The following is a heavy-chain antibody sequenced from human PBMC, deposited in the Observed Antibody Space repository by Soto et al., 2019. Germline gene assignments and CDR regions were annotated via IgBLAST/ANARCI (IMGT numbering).Heavy chain of an antibody. CDR1: GNTFTSYG. D-gene: IGHD3-10*01. CDR3: ARDTAYYYGSGSSSYYFDY. CDR2: INPSGGST. V-gene: IGHV1-46*03. J-gene: IGHJ4*02. Sequence: ASVKVSCKASGNTFTSYGISWVRQAPGQGLEWMGIINPSGGSTSYAQKFQGRVTMTRDTSTSTVYMELSSLRSEDTAVYYCARDTAYYYGSGSSSYYFDYWGQGTLVTVSS.